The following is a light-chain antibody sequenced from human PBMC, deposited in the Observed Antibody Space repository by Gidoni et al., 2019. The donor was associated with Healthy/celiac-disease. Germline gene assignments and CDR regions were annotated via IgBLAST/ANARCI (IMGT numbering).Light chain of an antibody. CDR3: QQYYSTPPT. V-gene: IGKV4-1*01. J-gene: IGKJ4*01. CDR1: QSVLYSSNNKNY. CDR2: LAA. Sequence: DIVMTQSPDSLAVSLGETATINFKSSQSVLYSSNNKNYLAWYQQKPGQPPKLLIYLAATRESGVPDRFSGSGSGTDFTLTISSLQAEDVAVYYCQQYYSTPPTFGGGTKVEIK.